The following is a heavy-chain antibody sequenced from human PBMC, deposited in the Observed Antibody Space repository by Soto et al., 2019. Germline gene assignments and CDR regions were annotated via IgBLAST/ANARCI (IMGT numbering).Heavy chain of an antibody. CDR3: ARGISLIVEVQRDAPDKYYFDS. CDR2: INHSGST. V-gene: IGHV4-34*01. Sequence: NPSETLSLTCAVYGGSFSGHFWSWIRQPPGKRLEWIGEINHSGSTNFNPSLKSRVTISVDTSKNQFSLKVNSLTAADTAVYYCARGISLIVEVQRDAPDKYYFDSWGQGTVVTVS. CDR1: GGSFSGHF. J-gene: IGHJ4*02. D-gene: IGHD2-21*01.